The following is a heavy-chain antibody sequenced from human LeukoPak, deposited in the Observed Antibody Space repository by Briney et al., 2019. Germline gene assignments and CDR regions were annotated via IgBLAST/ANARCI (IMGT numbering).Heavy chain of an antibody. Sequence: SETLSLTCTVSGGSISSSSYYWGWIRQPPGKGLEWIGSIYYSGSTYYNPSLKSRVTISVDTSKNQFSLKLSSVTAADTAVYYCARNTYYYDSSGYYYSAFDIWGQGTMVTVSS. D-gene: IGHD3-22*01. J-gene: IGHJ3*02. V-gene: IGHV4-39*01. CDR3: ARNTYYYDSSGYYYSAFDI. CDR1: GGSISSSSYY. CDR2: IYYSGST.